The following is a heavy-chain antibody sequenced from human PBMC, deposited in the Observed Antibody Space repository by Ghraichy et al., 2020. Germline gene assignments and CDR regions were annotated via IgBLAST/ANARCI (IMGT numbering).Heavy chain of an antibody. V-gene: IGHV6-1*01. D-gene: IGHD2-15*01. CDR1: GDSVSSHSAA. Sequence: SQTLSLTCVISGDSVSSHSAAWNWIRQSPSRGLEWLGRTYYRSKWYNDYAVSVKSRITINPDTSKNQFSLQLNSVTPEDTAVYYCARGAGYCSGGSCPPFYYYYDGRDVWGQVSTVTVSS. CDR3: ARGAGYCSGGSCPPFYYYYDGRDV. J-gene: IGHJ6*02. CDR2: TYYRSKWYN.